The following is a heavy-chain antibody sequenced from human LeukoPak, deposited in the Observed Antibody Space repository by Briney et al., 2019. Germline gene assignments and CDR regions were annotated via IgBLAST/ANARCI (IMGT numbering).Heavy chain of an antibody. CDR1: GFTVSSNH. V-gene: IGHV3-53*01. CDR2: IYAGGTT. Sequence: GGSLRLSCAVSGFTVSSNHMNWVRQAPGKGLEWVSVIYAGGTTFYADSVKGRFTISRDNSKNTLYLQMNSLRAEDTAVYYCAELGITMIGGVWGKGTTVTISS. D-gene: IGHD3-10*02. J-gene: IGHJ6*04. CDR3: AELGITMIGGV.